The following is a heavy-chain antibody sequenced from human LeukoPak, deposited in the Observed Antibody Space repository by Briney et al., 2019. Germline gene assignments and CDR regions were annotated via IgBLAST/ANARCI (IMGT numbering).Heavy chain of an antibody. D-gene: IGHD2-21*02. CDR3: ARVCGGDCYSDNYYYGMDV. CDR2: IIPILGIA. J-gene: IGHJ6*02. Sequence: GSSVKVSCKASGGTFSSYAISWVRQAPGQGLEWMGRIIPILGIANYAQKFQGRVTITADKSTSTAYMELSSLRSEDTAVYYCARVCGGDCYSDNYYYGMDVWGQGTTVTASS. CDR1: GGTFSSYA. V-gene: IGHV1-69*04.